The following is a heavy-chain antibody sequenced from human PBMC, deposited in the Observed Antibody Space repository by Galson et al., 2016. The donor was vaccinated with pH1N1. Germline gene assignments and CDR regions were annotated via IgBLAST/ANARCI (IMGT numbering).Heavy chain of an antibody. Sequence: TLSLTCTVSGASVTSGHSYWPWIRQHPGKGLEWIGYIYHSGSTSYNPSLKSRLTISLDTSTNQSSLRLSSVSAADTAVYYGARRFVAFLEAIPIDAFDVWGPGTLVTVSS. J-gene: IGHJ3*01. D-gene: IGHD3-16*01. V-gene: IGHV4-31*03. CDR1: GASVTSGHSY. CDR3: ARRFVAFLEAIPIDAFDV. CDR2: IYHSGST.